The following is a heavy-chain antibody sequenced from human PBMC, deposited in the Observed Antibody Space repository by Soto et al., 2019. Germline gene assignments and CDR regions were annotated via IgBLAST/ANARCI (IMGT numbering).Heavy chain of an antibody. Sequence: VQLLESGGGLVQPGGSLRLSCAASGFTFSSYAMSWVRQAPGKGLEWMGWISAYNGNTNYAQKLQGRVTMTTDTSTSTAYMELRSLRSDDTAVYYCARIYYGSGTAPDFDYWGQGTLVTVSS. V-gene: IGHV1-18*01. CDR2: ISAYNGNT. D-gene: IGHD3-10*01. CDR1: GFTFSSYA. J-gene: IGHJ4*02. CDR3: ARIYYGSGTAPDFDY.